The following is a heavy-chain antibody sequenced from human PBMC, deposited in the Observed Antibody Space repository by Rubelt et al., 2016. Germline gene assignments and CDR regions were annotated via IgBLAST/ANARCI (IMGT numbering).Heavy chain of an antibody. CDR3: ARDGIIAAASTFDY. V-gene: IGHV3-30*04. CDR1: GFTFSNYA. Sequence: GFTFSNYAMHWVRQAPGKGLEWVAVISYDGSNKYYAESVKGRFTISRDNSKNTLYLQMNSLRAEDTAVHYCARDGIIAAASTFDYWGQGTLVTVSS. D-gene: IGHD6-13*01. CDR2: ISYDGSNK. J-gene: IGHJ4*01.